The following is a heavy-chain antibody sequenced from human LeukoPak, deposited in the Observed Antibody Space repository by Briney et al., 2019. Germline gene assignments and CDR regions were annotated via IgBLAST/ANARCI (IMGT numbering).Heavy chain of an antibody. Sequence: ASVKVSCKASGYTFTGYYMHWVRQAPGQGLEWMGWINPNSGGTNYAQKFQGRVTMTRDTSISTAYMELSRLRSDDTAVYYCARDSDDSSGYPDWYFDLWGRGTLVTVSS. CDR3: ARDSDDSSGYPDWYFDL. J-gene: IGHJ2*01. V-gene: IGHV1-2*02. CDR2: INPNSGGT. CDR1: GYTFTGYY. D-gene: IGHD3-22*01.